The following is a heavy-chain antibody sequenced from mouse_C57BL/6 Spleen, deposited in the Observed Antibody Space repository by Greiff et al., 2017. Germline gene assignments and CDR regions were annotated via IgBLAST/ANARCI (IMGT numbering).Heavy chain of an antibody. Sequence: VQLQQSGPELVKPGASVKMSCKASGYTFTDYNMHWVKQSHGKSLEWIGYINPNNGGTSYNQKFKGKATLTVNKSSSTAYMELRSLTSEDSAVYYCARETYYYGSSGPWFAYWGQGTLVTVSA. CDR3: ARETYYYGSSGPWFAY. CDR1: GYTFTDYN. CDR2: INPNNGGT. J-gene: IGHJ3*01. D-gene: IGHD1-1*01. V-gene: IGHV1-22*01.